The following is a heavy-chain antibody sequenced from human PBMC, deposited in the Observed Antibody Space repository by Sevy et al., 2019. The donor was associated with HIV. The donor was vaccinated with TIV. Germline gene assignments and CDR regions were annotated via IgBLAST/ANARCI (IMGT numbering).Heavy chain of an antibody. CDR3: ARLGKRWLQFDY. CDR2: IYYSGST. V-gene: IGHV4-39*01. CDR1: GDSISSSSYY. D-gene: IGHD5-12*01. Sequence: SETLSLTCTVSGDSISSSSYYWGWIRQPPGKGLVWIGSIYYSGSTYYNPSLKSRVTISVDTSKNQFSLMLSSVTAADTAVYYWARLGKRWLQFDYWGQGTLVTVSS. J-gene: IGHJ4*02.